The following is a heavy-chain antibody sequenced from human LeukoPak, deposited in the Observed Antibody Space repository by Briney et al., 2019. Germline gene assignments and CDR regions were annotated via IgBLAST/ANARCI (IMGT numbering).Heavy chain of an antibody. CDR1: GYSFTSNW. D-gene: IGHD6-13*01. J-gene: IGHJ4*02. Sequence: ESLKISCKGSGYSFTSNWIGWVRQMPGKGLEWMGSFYPGDSDTRYSPSFQGQVTMSADKSISTAYLQWSSLKASDTDRDYCARNPSGYHFDYWGQGTLVTVSS. CDR3: ARNPSGYHFDY. V-gene: IGHV5-51*01. CDR2: FYPGDSDT.